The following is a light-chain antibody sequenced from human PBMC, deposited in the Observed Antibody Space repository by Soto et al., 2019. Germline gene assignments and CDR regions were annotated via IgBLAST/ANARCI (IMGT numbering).Light chain of an antibody. J-gene: IGKJ5*01. V-gene: IGKV1-6*01. Sequence: ATQMTQSPSSLSASVGDRITITCGASRDIGSDLIWYQQKPGKAPTLLIYAASNLQSGVPSRFRGSRSGTEFTLTVSSLQPEDFATYYCLQDHDDSWTFGQGTRLEIK. CDR2: AAS. CDR1: RDIGSD. CDR3: LQDHDDSWT.